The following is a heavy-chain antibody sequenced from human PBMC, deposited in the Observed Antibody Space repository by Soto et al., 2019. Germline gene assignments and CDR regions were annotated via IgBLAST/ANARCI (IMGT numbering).Heavy chain of an antibody. CDR1: GFTFSSYG. CDR3: ATELHPYRSGWYFDY. D-gene: IGHD6-19*01. J-gene: IGHJ4*02. V-gene: IGHV3-30*03. CDR2: ISYDGSNK. Sequence: GGSLRLSCAASGFTFSSYGMHWVRQAPGKGLEWVAVISYDGSNKYYADSVKGRFTISRDNSKNTLYLQMNSLRAEDTAVYYCATELHPYRSGWYFDYWGQGTLVTVSS.